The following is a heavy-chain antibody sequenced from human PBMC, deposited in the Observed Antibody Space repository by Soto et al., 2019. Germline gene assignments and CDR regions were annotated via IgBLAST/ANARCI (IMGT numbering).Heavy chain of an antibody. CDR3: ARLGNWNYARDY. D-gene: IGHD1-7*01. CDR2: IFYRGTT. J-gene: IGHJ4*02. V-gene: IGHV4-39*01. CDR1: GGSISSGGVY. Sequence: PSETLSLTGSVSGGSISSGGVYWGWIRQPPGKGLEWIGSIFYRGTTFYNPSLKSRVTISVDTSKNQFSLKLSSVTAADTAMYYCARLGNWNYARDYWGQGTLVTV.